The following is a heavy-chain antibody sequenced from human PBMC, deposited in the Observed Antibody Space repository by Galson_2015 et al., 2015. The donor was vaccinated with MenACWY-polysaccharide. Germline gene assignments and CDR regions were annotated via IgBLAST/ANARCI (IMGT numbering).Heavy chain of an antibody. CDR3: ARVGAISSAVGAEYFQH. CDR1: GFTVSSNY. CDR2: IYSGGST. V-gene: IGHV3-53*04. D-gene: IGHD6-19*01. J-gene: IGHJ1*01. Sequence: SLRLSCAASGFTVSSNYMSWVRQAPGKGLEWVSVIYSGGSTYYADSVKGRFTISRHNSKNTLYLQMNSLRAEDTAVYYCARVGAISSAVGAEYFQHWGQGTLVTVSS.